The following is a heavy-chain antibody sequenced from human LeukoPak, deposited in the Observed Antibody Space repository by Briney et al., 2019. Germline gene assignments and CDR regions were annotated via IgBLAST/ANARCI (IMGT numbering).Heavy chain of an antibody. CDR1: GYTFTSYG. Sequence: ASVKVSCKASGYTFTSYGISCVRQAPGQGLEWMGWISAYNGNTNYAQKLQGRVTMTTDTSTSTAYMELRSLRSDDTAVYYCATAYKGYCSSTSCSSYWYFDLWGRGTLVTVSS. CDR2: ISAYNGNT. CDR3: ATAYKGYCSSTSCSSYWYFDL. D-gene: IGHD2-2*01. V-gene: IGHV1-18*01. J-gene: IGHJ2*01.